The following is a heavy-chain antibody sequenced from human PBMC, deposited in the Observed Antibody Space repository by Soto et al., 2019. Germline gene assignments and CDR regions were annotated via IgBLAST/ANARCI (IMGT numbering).Heavy chain of an antibody. Sequence: QVQLQESGPGLVKPSESLSLTCTVSGGSISSYYWSWIRQPPGKGLEWIGYIYYSGSTNYNPAHKGRVTISVDTSKNQFSLKLSSVTAADTAVYYCARRYGSGFDYWGQGTLVTVSS. CDR1: GGSISSYY. CDR3: ARRYGSGFDY. J-gene: IGHJ4*02. V-gene: IGHV4-59*08. D-gene: IGHD3-10*01. CDR2: IYYSGST.